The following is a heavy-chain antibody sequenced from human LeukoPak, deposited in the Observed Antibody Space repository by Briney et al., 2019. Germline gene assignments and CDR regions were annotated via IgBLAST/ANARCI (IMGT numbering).Heavy chain of an antibody. CDR3: ATTTRSRSWDY. CDR1: GFTFSNYW. V-gene: IGHV3-7*01. Sequence: GGSLRLSCVTYGFTFSNYWMSWVRQAPGKGLEWVANVRPDGSEIQCVDSMKGRFTVSRDNSENSLYLRMSSLRAEDTAVYYCATTTRSRSWDYWGQATLVTVSS. D-gene: IGHD2-2*01. J-gene: IGHJ4*02. CDR2: VRPDGSEI.